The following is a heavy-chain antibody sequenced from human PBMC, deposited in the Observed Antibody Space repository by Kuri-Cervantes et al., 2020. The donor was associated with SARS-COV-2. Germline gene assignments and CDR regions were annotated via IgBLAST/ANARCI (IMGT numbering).Heavy chain of an antibody. CDR1: GFNFSRTD. Sequence: GESLKISCTASGFNFSRTDMHWVRQTPGRGLEWVAVISYDGRKKKCVPSGKGRFTISRDNSQNTLYLQVKGLKSEDTAIYYCAKDRFGVHDFWGQGTLVTVSS. CDR2: ISYDGRKK. J-gene: IGHJ4*02. V-gene: IGHV3-30*18. CDR3: AKDRFGVHDF. D-gene: IGHD2-8*01.